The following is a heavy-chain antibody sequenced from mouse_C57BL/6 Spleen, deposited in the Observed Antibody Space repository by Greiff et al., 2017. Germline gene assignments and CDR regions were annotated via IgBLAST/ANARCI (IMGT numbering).Heavy chain of an antibody. CDR2: IYPRSGNT. V-gene: IGHV1-81*01. J-gene: IGHJ4*01. CDR3: ARDGSSNAMDY. Sequence: QVHVKQSGAELARPRASVKLSCKASGYTFTSYGISWVKQRTGQGLEWIGEIYPRSGNTYYNETFKGKATLTADKSSSTAYMELRSLTSEDSAVYFCARDGSSNAMDYWGQGTSVTVSA. D-gene: IGHD1-1*01. CDR1: GYTFTSYG.